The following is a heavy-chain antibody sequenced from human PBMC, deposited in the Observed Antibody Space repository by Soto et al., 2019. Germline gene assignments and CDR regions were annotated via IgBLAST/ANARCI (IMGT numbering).Heavy chain of an antibody. J-gene: IGHJ5*02. CDR1: GYTFTSYV. V-gene: IGHV1-8*01. Sequence: ASVKVSCKASGYTFTSYVINWVRQATGQGLEWMGWMNPNSGNTGYAQKFQGRVTMTRNTSISTAYMELSSLRSDDTAVYYCARDAISMVRGTNNWFDPWGQGTLVTVSS. CDR3: ARDAISMVRGTNNWFDP. CDR2: MNPNSGNT. D-gene: IGHD3-10*01.